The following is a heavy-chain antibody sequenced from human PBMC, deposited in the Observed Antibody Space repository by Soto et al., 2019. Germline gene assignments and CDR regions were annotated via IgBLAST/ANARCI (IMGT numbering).Heavy chain of an antibody. Sequence: QVQLQQWGAGLLKPSETLSLTCAVYGGSFSGYYWSWIRQPPGKGLEWIGEINHSGRTNYNPSLKSRVTISVDTSKNQFSLKLSSVTAADTAVYYCARETRITILGTPAYYYYMDVWGKGTTVTVSS. J-gene: IGHJ6*03. CDR3: ARETRITILGTPAYYYYMDV. CDR2: INHSGRT. CDR1: GGSFSGYY. V-gene: IGHV4-34*01. D-gene: IGHD3-3*01.